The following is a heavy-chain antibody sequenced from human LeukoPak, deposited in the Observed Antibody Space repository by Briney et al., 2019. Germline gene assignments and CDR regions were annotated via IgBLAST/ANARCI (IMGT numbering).Heavy chain of an antibody. CDR2: ISGSGANT. Sequence: GGSLRLSCAASGFTFISYAMTWVRQAPGKGLEWVSSISGSGANTYYADSVKGRFTISRDNSRNTLNLQMSSLRAEDTAVYYCAKDLDIVATITGNWGQGTLVTVSS. CDR3: AKDLDIVATITGN. J-gene: IGHJ4*02. V-gene: IGHV3-23*01. CDR1: GFTFISYA. D-gene: IGHD5-12*01.